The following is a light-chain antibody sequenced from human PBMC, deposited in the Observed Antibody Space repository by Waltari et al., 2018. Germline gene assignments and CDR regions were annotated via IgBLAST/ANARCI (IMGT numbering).Light chain of an antibody. V-gene: IGLV2-14*01. CDR3: SSPSTNNVVV. CDR2: DVN. CDR1: SGDIGGSDF. J-gene: IGLJ2*01. Sequence: QSALTQPASVSASPGQSITISCTGTSGDIGGSDFVLWYQHHPGRAPKVLIFDVNHRPSGISDRFSGSKSGNTASLTISGLQAEDDADYYCSSPSTNNVVVFGGGTKVTVL.